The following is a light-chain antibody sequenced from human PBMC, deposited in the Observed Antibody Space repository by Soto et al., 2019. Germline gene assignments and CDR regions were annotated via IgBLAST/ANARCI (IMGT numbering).Light chain of an antibody. CDR2: SDN. CDR3: AAWDDSLNGQGV. Sequence: QLVLTQPPSASGTPGQRVTISCSGSSSNIGSHSVSWYQQLPGAAPKLLIYSDNQRPSWVPDRFSGSKSGTSASLAISRLQSEDEADYYCAAWDDSLNGQGVFGGGTKLTVL. V-gene: IGLV1-44*01. CDR1: SSNIGSHS. J-gene: IGLJ3*02.